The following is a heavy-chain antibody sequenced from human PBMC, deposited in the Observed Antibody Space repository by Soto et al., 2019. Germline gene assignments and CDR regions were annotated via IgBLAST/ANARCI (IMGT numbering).Heavy chain of an antibody. D-gene: IGHD3-22*01. CDR2: IIPIFGTA. CDR3: AYSVSPTMMVVLIPTPFDY. V-gene: IGHV1-69*12. CDR1: GGTFSSYA. Sequence: QVQLVQSGAEVKKPGSSVKVSCKASGGTFSSYAISWVRQAPGQGLEWMGGIIPIFGTANYAQKFQGKVTITADESTSTAYMELSSLRSEDTAVYYSAYSVSPTMMVVLIPTPFDYWGQGTLVTVSS. J-gene: IGHJ4*02.